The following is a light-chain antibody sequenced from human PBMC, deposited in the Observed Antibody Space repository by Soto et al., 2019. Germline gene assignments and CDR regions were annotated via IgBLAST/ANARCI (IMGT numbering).Light chain of an antibody. V-gene: IGLV2-11*01. Sequence: QSALTQPRSVSGSPGLSVPISCTGTSSDVGGYNYVSWYQQHPDKAPKLMIYDVSKRPSGVPDRFSGFKSGTSASLAITGLQAEDEADYHCQSYDRSLSAWVFGGGTKLTVL. CDR1: SSDVGGYNY. CDR2: DVS. CDR3: QSYDRSLSAWV. J-gene: IGLJ3*02.